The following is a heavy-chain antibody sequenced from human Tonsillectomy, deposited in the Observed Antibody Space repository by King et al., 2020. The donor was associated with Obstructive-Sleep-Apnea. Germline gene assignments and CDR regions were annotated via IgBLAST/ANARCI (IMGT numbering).Heavy chain of an antibody. CDR3: AKGTTTTFSQFDS. CDR1: GFTFSTYA. V-gene: IGHV3-23*04. J-gene: IGHJ4*02. Sequence: EVQLVESGGGLVQPGESLRITCAASGFTFSTYAMSWVRQAPGEGLDWVSSISGSGRTAYHADSVKGRFTVSRDNSMNTLSLEMNNLRAEDTAVYYCAKGTTTTFSQFDSWGQGTLVTVS. CDR2: ISGSGRTA. D-gene: IGHD1-1*01.